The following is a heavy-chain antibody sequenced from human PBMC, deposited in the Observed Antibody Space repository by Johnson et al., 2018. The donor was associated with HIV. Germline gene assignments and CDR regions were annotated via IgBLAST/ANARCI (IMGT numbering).Heavy chain of an antibody. CDR1: GFTFSSYA. CDR2: ISYDGSNK. J-gene: IGHJ3*01. Sequence: QVQLVESGGGVVQPGRSLRLSCAASGFTFSSYAMHWVRQAPGKVLEWVAVISYDGSNKYYADSVKGRFTISRDNSKNTLYLQMNRLRAEDTALYYCAKGYSSSWYLDVFYLWGQGTMVTVSS. CDR3: AKGYSSSWYLDVFYL. V-gene: IGHV3-30-3*01. D-gene: IGHD6-13*01.